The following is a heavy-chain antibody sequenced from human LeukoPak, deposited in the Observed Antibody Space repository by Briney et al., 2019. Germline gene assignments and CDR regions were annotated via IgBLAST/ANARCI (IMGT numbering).Heavy chain of an antibody. J-gene: IGHJ6*03. CDR1: GGTFSSYA. CDR2: LIPIFGTA. Sequence: GASVKVSCKSSGGTFSSYAISWVRQAPGQGLEWMGGLIPIFGTANYAQKFQRRVTITADESTSTAYMELSSLRSEDTAVYYCARNIVVVPAAEPILNMDVWGKGTTVTVSS. D-gene: IGHD2-2*01. V-gene: IGHV1-69*13. CDR3: ARNIVVVPAAEPILNMDV.